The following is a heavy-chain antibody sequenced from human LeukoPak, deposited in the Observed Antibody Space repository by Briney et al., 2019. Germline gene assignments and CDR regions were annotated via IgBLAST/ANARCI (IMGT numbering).Heavy chain of an antibody. Sequence: GGSLRLSFAASGFTFSSYAMSWVRQAPGKGLEWVSAISGSGGSTYYADSVKGRFTISRDNSKNTLYLQMNSLRAEDTAVYYCAKDSHCSSTSCYGHNWFDPWGQGTLVTVSS. CDR3: AKDSHCSSTSCYGHNWFDP. J-gene: IGHJ5*02. D-gene: IGHD2-2*01. V-gene: IGHV3-23*01. CDR1: GFTFSSYA. CDR2: ISGSGGST.